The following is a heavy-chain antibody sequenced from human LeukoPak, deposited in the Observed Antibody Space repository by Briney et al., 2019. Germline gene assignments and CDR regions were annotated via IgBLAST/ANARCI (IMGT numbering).Heavy chain of an antibody. CDR1: GGSFSGYY. D-gene: IGHD3-16*01. V-gene: IGHV4-34*01. CDR2: INHSGST. CDR3: ARTRGMRTPFDY. Sequence: SETLSLTCAVYGGSFSGYYWSWIRQPPGKGLEWIGGINHSGSTNYNPSLKSRVTISVDTSKNQFSLKLSSVTAADTAVYYCARTRGMRTPFDYWGQGTLVTVSS. J-gene: IGHJ4*02.